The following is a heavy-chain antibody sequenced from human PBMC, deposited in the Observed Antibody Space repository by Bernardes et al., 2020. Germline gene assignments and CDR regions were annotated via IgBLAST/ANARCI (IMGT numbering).Heavy chain of an antibody. J-gene: IGHJ6*02. CDR1: AFTFSSYD. D-gene: IGHD3-9*01. CDR2: ISSSGNT. Sequence: GGSLRLSCAASAFTFSSYDMHWVRKGTGKGLEWVSTISSSGNTYYPDSVKGRFSISRENAKNSLYLQMNSLRAGDTAIYYCARGAKRHFDWLLSWDMDVWGQGTAVTVSS. V-gene: IGHV3-13*01. CDR3: ARGAKRHFDWLLSWDMDV.